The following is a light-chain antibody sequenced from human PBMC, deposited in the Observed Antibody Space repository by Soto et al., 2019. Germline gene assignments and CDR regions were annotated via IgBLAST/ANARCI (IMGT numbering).Light chain of an antibody. V-gene: IGKV3-20*01. CDR3: QQYGSSPRT. CDR2: GAS. Sequence: EIVXTRSPGTLSLSPVERATLSCMASQSFSSSYLAWYQQKPGQAPRLLIYGASSRATGIPDRLSGSGSGTDFTITISRLEPEDFAVYYCQQYGSSPRTFGQGTKVDIK. J-gene: IGKJ1*01. CDR1: QSFSSSY.